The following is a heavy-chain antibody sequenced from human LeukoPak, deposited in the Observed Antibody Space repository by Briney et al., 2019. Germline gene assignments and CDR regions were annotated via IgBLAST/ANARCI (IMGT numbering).Heavy chain of an antibody. Sequence: GGSLRLSCTASGFIFSSYWMTWVRQAPGKGLEWVSSISSSSSYTYYADSVKGRFTISRDNAKNSLYLQMNSLRAEDTAVYYCARDRNWGSVFDYWGQGTLVTVSS. V-gene: IGHV3-21*01. CDR1: GFIFSSYW. CDR2: ISSSSSYT. CDR3: ARDRNWGSVFDY. D-gene: IGHD7-27*01. J-gene: IGHJ4*02.